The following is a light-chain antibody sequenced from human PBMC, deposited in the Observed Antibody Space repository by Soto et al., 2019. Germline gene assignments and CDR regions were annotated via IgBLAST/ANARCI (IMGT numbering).Light chain of an antibody. V-gene: IGKV1-5*03. CDR2: KAS. CDR1: QSISSW. CDR3: QQYNTYSQT. Sequence: DIQLTQSPSSLSASVGDRVTITCRASQSISSWLAWYQQKPGKAPKLLIYKASTLESGVPSRFSGSGSGTEFTLTIGSLQPEDFATYFCQQYNTYSQTFGQGTKVDI. J-gene: IGKJ1*01.